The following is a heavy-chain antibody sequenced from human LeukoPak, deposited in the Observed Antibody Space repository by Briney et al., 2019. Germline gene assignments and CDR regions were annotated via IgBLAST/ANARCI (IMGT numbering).Heavy chain of an antibody. J-gene: IGHJ4*02. CDR2: ISGSGGST. CDR3: AKAQGPIVVVTPFDY. Sequence: PGGSLRLSCAASGFTFSSYAMSWVRQAPGKGLEWVSAISGSGGSTYYADSVKGRFTISRDNSKNTLYLQMNSLRAKDTAVYYCAKAQGPIVVVTPFDYWGQGTLVTVSS. CDR1: GFTFSSYA. D-gene: IGHD3-22*01. V-gene: IGHV3-23*01.